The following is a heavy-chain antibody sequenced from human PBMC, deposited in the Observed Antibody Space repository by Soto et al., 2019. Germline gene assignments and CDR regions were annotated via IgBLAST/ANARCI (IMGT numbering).Heavy chain of an antibody. J-gene: IGHJ4*02. D-gene: IGHD1-26*01. CDR1: GKSLSDYY. V-gene: IGHV4-34*01. Sequence: SETLSLTCAVYGKSLSDYYWSWIRQPPGKALEWIGEINHSGNTNYNPSLKSRVTISVDTSKNQLFLNLSSVTAADTAMYYCARHHVRGRTIAGAAEFWGQGTLVTVSS. CDR2: INHSGNT. CDR3: ARHHVRGRTIAGAAEF.